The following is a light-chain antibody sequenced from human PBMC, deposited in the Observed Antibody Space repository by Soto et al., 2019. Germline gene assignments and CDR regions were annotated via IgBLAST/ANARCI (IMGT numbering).Light chain of an antibody. Sequence: QSALTQPASVSGSPGQSIAISCTGSSSDVGIYNYVSWYQQHPGKVPKLIIYEVTNRPSGVSNRFSGSKSGNTASLTISGLQAEDDADYYCSSYTTSSTRVFGTGTKLTVL. CDR2: EVT. CDR1: SSDVGIYNY. V-gene: IGLV2-14*01. CDR3: SSYTTSSTRV. J-gene: IGLJ1*01.